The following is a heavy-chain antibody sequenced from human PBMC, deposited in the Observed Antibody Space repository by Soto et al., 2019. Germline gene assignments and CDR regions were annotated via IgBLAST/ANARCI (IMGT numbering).Heavy chain of an antibody. CDR2: INHSGST. D-gene: IGHD3-22*01. V-gene: IGHV4-34*01. CDR3: ARDYYDSSGRPTIDY. CDR1: GGSFSGYY. Sequence: SETLSLTCAVYGGSFSGYYWSWIRQPPGKGLEWIGEINHSGSTNYNPSLKSRVTISVDTSKNQFSLKLSSVTAADTAVYYCARDYYDSSGRPTIDYWGQGTLVTVSS. J-gene: IGHJ4*02.